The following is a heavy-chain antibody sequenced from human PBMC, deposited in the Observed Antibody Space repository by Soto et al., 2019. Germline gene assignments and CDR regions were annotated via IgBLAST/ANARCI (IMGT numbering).Heavy chain of an antibody. V-gene: IGHV3-23*01. D-gene: IGHD3-10*01. CDR1: GFTLSSYG. Sequence: EVKMLESGGGLVQPGGSLRLSCAASGFTLSSYGMSWVRQAPGKGLEWVSAISVSGGSTYYADSVKGRFTISRDNSKNTLYLQMNSLRAADTAVYYCAKGAYYHGSGSYFPLDYWGQGTLVTVSS. CDR2: ISVSGGST. CDR3: AKGAYYHGSGSYFPLDY. J-gene: IGHJ4*02.